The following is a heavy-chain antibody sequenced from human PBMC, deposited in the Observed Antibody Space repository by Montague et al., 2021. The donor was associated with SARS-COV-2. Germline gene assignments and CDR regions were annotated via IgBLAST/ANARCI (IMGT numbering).Heavy chain of an antibody. J-gene: IGHJ4*02. CDR1: GDSVFSNTAA. Sequence: CAISGDSVFSNTAACNWIRQSPSRGLEWLGRTYYRSKWCYDYAVXVKXRRTISPDTSKNQFSLQLSSVTPEDRAVYYCARDPRYSLSWSLDYWGQGTLVTVSS. CDR3: ARDPRYSLSWSLDY. V-gene: IGHV6-1*01. CDR2: TYYRSKWCY. D-gene: IGHD6-13*01.